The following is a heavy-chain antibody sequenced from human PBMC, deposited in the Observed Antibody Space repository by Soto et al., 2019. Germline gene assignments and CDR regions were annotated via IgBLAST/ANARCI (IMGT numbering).Heavy chain of an antibody. J-gene: IGHJ4*02. CDR3: ARFSAELSFLN. D-gene: IGHD3-16*02. CDR2: IYYSGIT. Sequence: QVQLQESGPGLVKPSQTLSLTCTVSGDSINNAAYYWSWIRQHPARGLECIGYIYYSGITYYSPSFKSRISMSVDTSENQVSLTLTSVTAADTAVYYCARFSAELSFLNWGQGTLVTVSS. V-gene: IGHV4-31*03. CDR1: GDSINNAAYY.